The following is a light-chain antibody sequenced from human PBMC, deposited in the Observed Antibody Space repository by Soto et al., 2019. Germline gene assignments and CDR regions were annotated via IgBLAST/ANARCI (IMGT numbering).Light chain of an antibody. Sequence: IQLTQSPSSLSASIGDRVTIACRASQGISRYLAWYQHKPGKAPQLLIYSASTLQSGVPSRFSGSGSGTDFTLTSSSMQPEDFVTYYCQQLNSSPFTFGPGTKVEIK. CDR1: QGISRY. J-gene: IGKJ3*01. V-gene: IGKV1-9*01. CDR3: QQLNSSPFT. CDR2: SAS.